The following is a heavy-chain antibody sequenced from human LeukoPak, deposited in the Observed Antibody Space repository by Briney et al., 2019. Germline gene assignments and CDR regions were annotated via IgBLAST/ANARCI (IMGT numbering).Heavy chain of an antibody. CDR3: AGDDFWSGYELGPFY. CDR1: GGTFGSYA. D-gene: IGHD3-3*01. CDR2: IIPILGIA. J-gene: IGHJ4*02. V-gene: IGHV1-69*04. Sequence: SVKVSCKASGGTFGSYAISWVRQAPGQGLEWMGRIIPILGIANYAQKFQGRVTITADKSTSTAYMELSSLRSEDTAVYYCAGDDFWSGYELGPFYWGQGTLVTVSS.